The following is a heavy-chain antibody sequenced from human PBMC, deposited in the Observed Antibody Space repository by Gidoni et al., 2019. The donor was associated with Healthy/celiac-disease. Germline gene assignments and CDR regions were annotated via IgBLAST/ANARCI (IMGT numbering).Heavy chain of an antibody. D-gene: IGHD2-15*01. J-gene: IGHJ3*02. Sequence: VQLVASGGGLVTPGGSLRLSCAASGFTFSSYSMNWVRQAPGKGLEWVSSISSSSSYIYYADSVKGRFTISRDNAKNSLYLQMNSLRAEDTAVYYCAREYCSGGSCYYFDIWGQGTMVTVSS. V-gene: IGHV3-21*01. CDR1: GFTFSSYS. CDR3: AREYCSGGSCYYFDI. CDR2: ISSSSSYI.